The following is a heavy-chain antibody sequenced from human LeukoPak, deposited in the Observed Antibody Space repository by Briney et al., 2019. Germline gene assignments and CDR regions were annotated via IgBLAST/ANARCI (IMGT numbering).Heavy chain of an antibody. Sequence: PSQTLSLTCTVSGGSISSGGYYWSWIRRHPGKGLEWIGYIYYSGSTYYNPSLKSRVTISVDTSKNQFSLKLSSVTAADTAVYYCATIAAAGPDDYWGQGTLVTVSS. CDR1: GGSISSGGYY. D-gene: IGHD6-13*01. CDR2: IYYSGST. V-gene: IGHV4-31*03. CDR3: ATIAAAGPDDY. J-gene: IGHJ4*02.